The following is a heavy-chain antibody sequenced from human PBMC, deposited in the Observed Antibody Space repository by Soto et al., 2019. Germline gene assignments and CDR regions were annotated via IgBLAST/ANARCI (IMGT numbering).Heavy chain of an antibody. J-gene: IGHJ4*02. CDR1: GFTFSSYA. CDR3: AKDPGLATISTFDY. CDR2: MSGTGDST. D-gene: IGHD2-2*02. Sequence: EVQLLESGGGLVQPGGSLRLSCAASGFTFSSYALSWVRQAPGEGLEWVSAMSGTGDSTYYADSVRGRFTISRDNSKNTLFLQMSSLRAEDTAVYYCAKDPGLATISTFDYWVQGTLVTVSS. V-gene: IGHV3-23*01.